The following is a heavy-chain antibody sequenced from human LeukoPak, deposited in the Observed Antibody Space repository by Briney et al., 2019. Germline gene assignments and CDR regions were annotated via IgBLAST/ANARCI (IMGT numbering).Heavy chain of an antibody. V-gene: IGHV3-15*01. CDR2: IKGKTDGGTT. CDR3: TADYGSGSFD. CDR1: RFTFSNAW. J-gene: IGHJ4*02. D-gene: IGHD3-10*01. Sequence: GGSLRLSCAASRFTFSNAWMSWVRQAPGKGLEWVGRIKGKTDGGTTDYAAPVKGRFTISRDDSKNTPYLQMNSLKTEVTAVYYFTADYGSGSFDWGQGTLVTVSS.